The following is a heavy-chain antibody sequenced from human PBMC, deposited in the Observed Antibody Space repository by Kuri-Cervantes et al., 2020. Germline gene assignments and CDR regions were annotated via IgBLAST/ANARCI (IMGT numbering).Heavy chain of an antibody. CDR3: TISSGWPTDFDY. J-gene: IGHJ4*02. V-gene: IGHV3-15*01. D-gene: IGHD6-19*01. CDR2: IKSKTDGGTT. CDR1: GFTFSNAW. Sequence: GESLKISCAASGFTFSNAWMSWVRQAPGKGLEWVGRIKSKTDGGTTDCAAPVKGRFTISRDDSKNTLYLQMNSLKTEDTAVYYCTISSGWPTDFDYWGQGTLVTVSS.